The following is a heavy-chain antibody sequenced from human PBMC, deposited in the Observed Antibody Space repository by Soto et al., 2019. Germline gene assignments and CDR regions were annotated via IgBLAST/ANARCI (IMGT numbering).Heavy chain of an antibody. J-gene: IGHJ3*01. CDR3: EKDTVWGYSLWSGYYCDGLDV. CDR1: GFTFGSYA. Sequence: EVKLLESGGGLAQPGGSLRLSCVGSGFTFGSYAISWVRQAPGERLQWIAAISGSADGTDYAHSVRGRFTISRDNAKKTVHQQMDSLRVEDTAVYFCEKDTVWGYSLWSGYYCDGLDVWGQGTLVSVS. CDR2: ISGSADGT. D-gene: IGHD3-3*01. V-gene: IGHV3-23*01.